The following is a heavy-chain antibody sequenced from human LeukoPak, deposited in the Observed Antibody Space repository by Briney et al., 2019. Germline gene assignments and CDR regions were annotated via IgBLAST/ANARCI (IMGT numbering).Heavy chain of an antibody. D-gene: IGHD6-19*01. CDR3: ARDCWAVALAP. CDR2: INPSGGST. CDR1: GYTFTSYY. V-gene: IGHV1-46*01. J-gene: IGHJ4*02. Sequence: ASVKVSCKASGYTFTSYYMHWVRQAPGQGLEWMGIINPSGGSTSYAQKFQGRVTMTRDTSTSTVYMGLSSLRSEDTAVYYCARDCWAVALAPWGQGTLVSVSA.